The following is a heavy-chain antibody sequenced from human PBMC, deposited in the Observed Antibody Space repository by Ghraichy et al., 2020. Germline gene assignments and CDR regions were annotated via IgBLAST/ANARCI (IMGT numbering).Heavy chain of an antibody. CDR2: ISGSGGST. J-gene: IGHJ6*02. CDR3: AKKEGLLGPLYSYYGMDV. Sequence: GESLRLSCAASGFTFSSYAMSWVRQAPGKGLEWVSAISGSGGSTYYADSVKGRFTISRDNSKNTLYLQMNSLRAEDTAVYYCAKKEGLLGPLYSYYGMDVWGQGTTVTVSS. D-gene: IGHD3-22*01. V-gene: IGHV3-23*01. CDR1: GFTFSSYA.